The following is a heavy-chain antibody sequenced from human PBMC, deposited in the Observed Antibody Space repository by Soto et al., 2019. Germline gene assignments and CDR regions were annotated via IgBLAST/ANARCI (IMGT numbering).Heavy chain of an antibody. CDR3: AKHNFKGKGIYDGFDV. Sequence: PGGSLRLSCAGNGLTMSTYAMSWVRQAPGKGLEWVSTIAGVDIFYADSVQGRFTISIDNSKNLLFLQMNSLTADDTATYYCAKHNFKGKGIYDGFDVWGQGTTVTVSS. D-gene: IGHD1-20*01. J-gene: IGHJ3*01. CDR2: IAGVDI. CDR1: GLTMSTYA. V-gene: IGHV3-23*05.